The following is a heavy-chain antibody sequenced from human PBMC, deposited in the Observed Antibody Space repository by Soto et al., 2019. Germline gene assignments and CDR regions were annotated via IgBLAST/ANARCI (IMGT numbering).Heavy chain of an antibody. CDR2: INPSGGST. V-gene: IGHV1-46*01. D-gene: IGHD3-3*01. CDR1: GYTFTSYY. J-gene: IGHJ4*02. CDR3: AREFITIFGVVMEDTYFDY. Sequence: GASVKVSCKASGYTFTSYYMHWVRQAPGQGLEWMGIINPSGGSTSYAQKFQGRVTMTRDTSTSTVYMELSSLRSEDTAVYYCAREFITIFGVVMEDTYFDYWGQGTLVTVSS.